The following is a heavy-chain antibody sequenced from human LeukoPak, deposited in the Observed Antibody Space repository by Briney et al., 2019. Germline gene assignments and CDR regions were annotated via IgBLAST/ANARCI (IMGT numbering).Heavy chain of an antibody. V-gene: IGHV4-34*01. CDR3: ARLYYYGSGSYYSRGYMDV. J-gene: IGHJ6*03. D-gene: IGHD3-10*01. CDR1: GGSFSGYY. CDR2: INHSGST. Sequence: PSETLSLTCAVYGGSFSGYYWSWIRQPPGKGLEWIGEINHSGSTNYNPSLKSRVTISVDTSKNQFSLKLSSVTAANTAVYYCARLYYYGSGSYYSRGYMDVWGKGTTVTVSS.